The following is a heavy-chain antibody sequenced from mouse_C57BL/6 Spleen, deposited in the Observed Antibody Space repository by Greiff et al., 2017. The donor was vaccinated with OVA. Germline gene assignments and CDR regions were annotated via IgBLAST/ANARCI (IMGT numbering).Heavy chain of an antibody. CDR1: GYSITSGYY. D-gene: IGHD2-12*01. CDR2: ISYDGSN. J-gene: IGHJ2*01. Sequence: VQLQQSGPGLVKPSQSLSLTCSVTGYSITSGYYWNWIRQFPGNKLEWMGYISYDGSNNYNPSLKNRISITRDTSKNQFFLKLNSVTTEDTATYYCARDELRRFDYWGQGTTLTVSS. V-gene: IGHV3-6*01. CDR3: ARDELRRFDY.